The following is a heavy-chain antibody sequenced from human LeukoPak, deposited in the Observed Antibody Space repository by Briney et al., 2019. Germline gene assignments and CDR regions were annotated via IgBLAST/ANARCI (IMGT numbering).Heavy chain of an antibody. D-gene: IGHD2-21*01. CDR2: IIPIFGTA. CDR3: ARVRDTSWFDP. V-gene: IGHV1-69*05. J-gene: IGHJ5*02. CDR1: GYTFTSYY. Sequence: SVKVSCKASGYTFTSYYMHWVRQAPGQGLEWMGGIIPIFGTANYAQKFQGRVTITTDESTSTAYMELSSLRSEDTAVYYCARVRDTSWFDPWGQGTLVTVSS.